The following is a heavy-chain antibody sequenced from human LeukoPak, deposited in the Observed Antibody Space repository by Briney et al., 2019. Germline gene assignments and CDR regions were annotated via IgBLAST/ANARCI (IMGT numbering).Heavy chain of an antibody. CDR2: IYYSGST. CDR1: GDSISSYY. V-gene: IGHV4-59*01. D-gene: IGHD7-27*01. Sequence: SETLSLTGTVSGDSISSYYWRWVRQPRGKGLEWIGYIYYSGSTNYNPSLKSRVTISVDTSKNQFSLKLSSVTAADTAVYYCAVAPSGAFDIWGQGTMVTVSS. J-gene: IGHJ3*02. CDR3: AVAPSGAFDI.